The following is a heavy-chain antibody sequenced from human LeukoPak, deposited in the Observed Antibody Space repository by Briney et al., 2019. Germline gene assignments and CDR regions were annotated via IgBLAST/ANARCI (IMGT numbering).Heavy chain of an antibody. CDR2: IYYSGST. CDR1: GGSIRSYY. J-gene: IGHJ4*02. D-gene: IGHD3-16*01. V-gene: IGHV4-59*01. Sequence: SETLSLTCTVSGGSIRSYYWSWIRQPPGKGLEWIGYIYYSGSTNYNPSLKSRVTISVDTSKNQFSLKLSSVTAADTAVYYCARDATLGYWGQGTLVTVSS. CDR3: ARDATLGY.